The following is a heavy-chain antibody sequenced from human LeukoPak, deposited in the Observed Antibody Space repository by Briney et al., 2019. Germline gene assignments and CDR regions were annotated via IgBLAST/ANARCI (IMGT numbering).Heavy chain of an antibody. J-gene: IGHJ6*03. Sequence: GGSLRLSXAASGFTFRSYSMNWVRQAPGKGLEWVSSISSSSSYIYYADSGKGRFTISRDNAKNSLYLQMNSLRAEDTAVYYCARDRGGSYYRYYYMDVWGKGTTVTVSS. CDR2: ISSSSSYI. V-gene: IGHV3-21*01. CDR1: GFTFRSYS. CDR3: ARDRGGSYYRYYYMDV. D-gene: IGHD1-26*01.